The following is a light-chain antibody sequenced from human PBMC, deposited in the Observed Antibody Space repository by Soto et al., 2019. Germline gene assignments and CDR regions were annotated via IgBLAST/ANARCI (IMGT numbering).Light chain of an antibody. J-gene: IGLJ1*01. CDR1: SSNIGSNT. V-gene: IGLV1-44*01. Sequence: QSVLTQPPSASGTPGQRVTISCSGSSSNIGSNTVNWYQQLPGTAPKLLIYSHNQRPSGVPDRFTGSKTGTPASLAISGLQSEDEADYYCAAWDDSLNGYVFGTRTKLTVL. CDR2: SHN. CDR3: AAWDDSLNGYV.